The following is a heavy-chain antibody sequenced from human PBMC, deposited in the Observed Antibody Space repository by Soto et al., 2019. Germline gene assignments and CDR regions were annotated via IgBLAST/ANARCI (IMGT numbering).Heavy chain of an antibody. CDR1: GFPFTSSG. D-gene: IGHD3-10*01. J-gene: IGHJ4*02. V-gene: IGHV3-30*03. CDR3: VGGQYYFDY. Sequence: QVQLVESGGGVVQPGRSLRLSCAGSGFPFTSSGMHWVREGPDKGLEWVAVISYVGSDKYYADSVKGRFTISRDNSKNMLYLQMNSLRPEDTALYYCVGGQYYFDYRGQGTLVIVSS. CDR2: ISYVGSDK.